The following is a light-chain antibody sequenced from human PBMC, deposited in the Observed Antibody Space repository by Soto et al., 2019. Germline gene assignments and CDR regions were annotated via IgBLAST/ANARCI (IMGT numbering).Light chain of an antibody. CDR1: SSNIGSNT. CDR2: NNN. J-gene: IGLJ2*01. V-gene: IGLV1-44*01. Sequence: QAVVTQPPSASGTPGQRVTISCSGSSSNIGSNTVNWYQQLPGSAPKLLIYNNNQRPSGVPDRFSGSESGTSASLAISGLQSEDEADYYCAAWDDSLNGVVFGGGTKVTVL. CDR3: AAWDDSLNGVV.